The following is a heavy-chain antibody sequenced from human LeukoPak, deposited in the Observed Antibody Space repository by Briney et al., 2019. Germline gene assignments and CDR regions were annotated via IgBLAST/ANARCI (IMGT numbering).Heavy chain of an antibody. CDR2: IIPIFGTA. J-gene: IGHJ6*02. Sequence: GASVKVSCKASGGTFSSYAISWVRQAPGQGLEWMGGIIPIFGTANYAQKFQERVTITRDMSTSTAYMELSSLRSEDTAVYYCAVPSSSWYLLHMDVWGQGTTVTVSS. CDR1: GGTFSSYA. D-gene: IGHD6-13*01. CDR3: AVPSSSWYLLHMDV. V-gene: IGHV1-69*05.